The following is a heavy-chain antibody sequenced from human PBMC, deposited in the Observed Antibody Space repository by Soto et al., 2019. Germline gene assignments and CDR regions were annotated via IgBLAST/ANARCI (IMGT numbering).Heavy chain of an antibody. CDR2: IDPSDSYT. Sequence: KVSCKASGYLFTSSDINWVRQATGQGLEWMGRIDPSDSYTNYSPSFQGHVTISADKSISTAYLQWSSLKASDTAMYYCATSGYSYGPFDPWGQGTLVTVSS. CDR1: GYLFTSSD. CDR3: ATSGYSYGPFDP. J-gene: IGHJ5*02. D-gene: IGHD5-18*01. V-gene: IGHV5-10-1*01.